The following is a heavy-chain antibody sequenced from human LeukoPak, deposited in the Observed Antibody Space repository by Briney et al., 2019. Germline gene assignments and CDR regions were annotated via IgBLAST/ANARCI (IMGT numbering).Heavy chain of an antibody. CDR2: ISGSGGST. CDR1: GFTFSSYA. D-gene: IGHD3-22*01. V-gene: IGHV3-23*01. CDR3: AKAGLYYDSSGYYDEYYFDY. J-gene: IGHJ4*02. Sequence: GGSLRLSCAASGFTFSSYAMSWVRQAPGKGLEWVSAISGSGGSTYYADSVKGRFTISRDNSKNTLYLQMNSLRAEDTAVYYCAKAGLYYDSSGYYDEYYFDYWGQGTLVIVSS.